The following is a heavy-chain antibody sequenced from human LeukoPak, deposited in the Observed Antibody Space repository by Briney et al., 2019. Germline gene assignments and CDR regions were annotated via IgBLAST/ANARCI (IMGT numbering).Heavy chain of an antibody. D-gene: IGHD3-22*01. CDR3: AKLTMIVAVMDAFDM. Sequence: GGSLRLSCAASGFTFSSYAMTWVRQAPGKGLEWVSDISGSGGNTYYADSVKGRFTISRDYYKNTLYLQMNSLRAEDTAVYYCAKLTMIVAVMDAFDMWGQGTMVTVSS. CDR2: ISGSGGNT. CDR1: GFTFSSYA. J-gene: IGHJ3*02. V-gene: IGHV3-23*01.